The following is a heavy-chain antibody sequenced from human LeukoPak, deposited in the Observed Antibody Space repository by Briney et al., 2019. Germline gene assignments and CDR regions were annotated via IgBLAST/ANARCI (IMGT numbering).Heavy chain of an antibody. CDR3: ARDRASGMDF. CDR2: IFFTGST. J-gene: IGHJ4*02. Sequence: SETLFLTCSVSGGSVSSGAYYWRWVRQFPGRGLEWIGRIFFTGSTDYNPSLKSRLAISIDTSRDQFSLELSAVSAADTATYYCARDRASGMDFWGRGILVTVSS. D-gene: IGHD3-10*01. V-gene: IGHV4-31*03. CDR1: GGSVSSGAYY.